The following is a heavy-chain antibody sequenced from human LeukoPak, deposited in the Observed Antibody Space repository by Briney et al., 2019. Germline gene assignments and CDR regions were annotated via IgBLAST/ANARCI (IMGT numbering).Heavy chain of an antibody. CDR2: ISYSGST. J-gene: IGHJ4*02. Sequence: SETLSLTCTVSGGSISSGGYYWSWIRQHPGKGLEWIGYISYSGSTNYNPSLKSRVTISVDTSKNQFSLNLSSVTEADTAVYYCARAPVTGSGIYWGQGTLVTVSS. V-gene: IGHV4-61*08. D-gene: IGHD6-19*01. CDR1: GGSISSGGYY. CDR3: ARAPVTGSGIY.